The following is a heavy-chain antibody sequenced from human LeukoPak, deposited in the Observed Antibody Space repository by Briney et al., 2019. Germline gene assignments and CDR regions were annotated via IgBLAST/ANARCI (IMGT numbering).Heavy chain of an antibody. D-gene: IGHD3-10*01. J-gene: IGHJ4*02. CDR1: GFTFGDYS. CDR2: IRSKVYGGTT. CDR3: TGSFGQLSFFDY. V-gene: IGHV3-49*04. Sequence: GGSLRLSCTASGFTFGDYSMSWVRQAPGKGLEWVGFIRSKVYGGTTEYAASVKGRFTISRDDSKSIAYLQMNSLKTEDTAVYYCTGSFGQLSFFDYWGQGTLVTVSS.